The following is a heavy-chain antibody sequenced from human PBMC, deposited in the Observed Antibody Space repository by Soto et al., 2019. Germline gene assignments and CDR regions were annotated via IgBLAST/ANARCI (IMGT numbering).Heavy chain of an antibody. D-gene: IGHD2-2*01. CDR1: GITFSSYG. V-gene: IGHV3-33*01. CDR2: IWYDGSNK. J-gene: IGHJ6*02. CDR3: ARGTCSSSSCYSHTYYYYGMDV. Sequence: PGGSLRLSCAASGITFSSYGMHWVRQDPGKGLEWVAVIWYDGSNKYYADSVKGRFIISRDNSKNTLYLQMNSLRVEDTAVYYCARGTCSSSSCYSHTYYYYGMDVWGQGTTVTVSS.